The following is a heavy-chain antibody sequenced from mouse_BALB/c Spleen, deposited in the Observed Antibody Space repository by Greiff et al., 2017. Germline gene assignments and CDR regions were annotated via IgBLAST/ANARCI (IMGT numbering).Heavy chain of an antibody. Sequence: EVQVVESGGGLVKPGGSLKLSCAASGFAFSSYDMSWVRQTPEKRLEWVAYISSGGGSTYYPDTVKGRFTISRDNAKNTLYLQMSSLKSEDTAMYYCARPSDNYGFAYWGQGTLVTVSA. CDR1: GFAFSSYD. CDR3: ARPSDNYGFAY. D-gene: IGHD1-1*01. CDR2: ISSGGGST. J-gene: IGHJ3*01. V-gene: IGHV5-12-1*01.